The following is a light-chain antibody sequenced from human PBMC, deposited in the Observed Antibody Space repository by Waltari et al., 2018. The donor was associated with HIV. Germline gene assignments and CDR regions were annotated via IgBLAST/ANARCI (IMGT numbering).Light chain of an antibody. V-gene: IGKV3-20*01. J-gene: IGKJ2*02. CDR3: QQCGSSPPGCT. Sequence: EIVLPQSPATLSLSPGEIATLSCRASQSFGSGSLAWYQQKPGQAPRLLIYGASSRATGIPDRFSGSGSGTDFTLTISRLEPEDFAVYYCQQCGSSPPGCTFGQGTKLEIK. CDR1: QSFGSGS. CDR2: GAS.